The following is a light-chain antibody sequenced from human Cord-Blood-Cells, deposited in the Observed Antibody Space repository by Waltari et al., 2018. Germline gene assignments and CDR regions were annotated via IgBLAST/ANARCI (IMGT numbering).Light chain of an antibody. V-gene: IGKV1-27*01. CDR3: QKYNSAPQT. CDR2: AAS. Sequence: DIQVTQSLCSLSASVGDRVTITCRASHGMSNYLAWYQQKPGKVPKLLIFAASTLQSGVPSRFSGSGSGTDFTLTISSLQPEDVATYYCQKYNSAPQTFGQGTKVEIK. CDR1: HGMSNY. J-gene: IGKJ1*01.